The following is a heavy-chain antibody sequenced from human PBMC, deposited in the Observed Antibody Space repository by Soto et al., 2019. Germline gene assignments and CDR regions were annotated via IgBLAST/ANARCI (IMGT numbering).Heavy chain of an antibody. V-gene: IGHV6-1*01. J-gene: IGHJ6*02. Sequence: SQTLSLTCVISGDSVSSNGACWNWIRQSPSRGLQWLGRIYYRSKWFHDYAASVESRMAINPDTSRNQFSLRLNYVTPGDTAVYYCARVHCSAGTCLDGLDFWGQGTTVTVSS. CDR2: IYYRSKWFH. D-gene: IGHD2-15*01. CDR1: GDSVSSNGAC. CDR3: ARVHCSAGTCLDGLDF.